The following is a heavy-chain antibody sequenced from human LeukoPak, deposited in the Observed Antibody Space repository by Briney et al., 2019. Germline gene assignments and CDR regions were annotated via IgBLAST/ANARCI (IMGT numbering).Heavy chain of an antibody. CDR2: IYRSGST. CDR3: ARTGDYGANSDY. D-gene: IGHD4/OR15-4a*01. CDR1: GYSINSGYY. V-gene: IGHV4-38-2*02. J-gene: IGHJ4*02. Sequence: SETLSLTCTVSGYSINSGYYWAWIRQSPGKGLDWIGTIYRSGSTYYNPCLKSRVTISVDKSKNQFSLRLRSVTAADTAVYYCARTGDYGANSDYWGQGTLVTVSS.